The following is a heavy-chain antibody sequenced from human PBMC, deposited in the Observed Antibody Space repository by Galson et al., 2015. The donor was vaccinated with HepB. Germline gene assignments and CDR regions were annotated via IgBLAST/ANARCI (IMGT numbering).Heavy chain of an antibody. Sequence: LRLSCAASGFAFNTYTMQWVRQAPGKGLEWVAAISSAGTTQYYADSVKGRFTSSRDNSKNLVYLQMNSLGAEDTAVYYCARDAMGRGSGSYSAFDYWGQGTLVTVSS. J-gene: IGHJ4*02. D-gene: IGHD1-26*01. CDR1: GFAFNTYT. V-gene: IGHV3-30-3*01. CDR3: ARDAMGRGSGSYSAFDY. CDR2: ISSAGTTQ.